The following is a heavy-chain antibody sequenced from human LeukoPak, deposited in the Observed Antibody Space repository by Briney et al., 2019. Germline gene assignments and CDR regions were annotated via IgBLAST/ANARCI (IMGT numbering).Heavy chain of an antibody. CDR2: ISGSGGST. Sequence: GGSLRLSCAASGFTFSSYAMSWVRQAPGKGLEWVSAISGSGGSTYYADSVKGRFTISRDNSKNTLYLQMNSLRAEDTAVYYCAKGFGGYYYYYMDVWGKGTTVTISS. D-gene: IGHD3-10*01. J-gene: IGHJ6*03. V-gene: IGHV3-23*01. CDR3: AKGFGGYYYYYMDV. CDR1: GFTFSSYA.